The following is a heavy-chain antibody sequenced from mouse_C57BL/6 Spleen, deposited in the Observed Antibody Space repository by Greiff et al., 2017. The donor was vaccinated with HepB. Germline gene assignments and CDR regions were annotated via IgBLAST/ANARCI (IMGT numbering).Heavy chain of an antibody. CDR1: GYTFTDYY. Sequence: EVQLQQSGPELVKPGASVKISCKAFGYTFTDYYMNWVKQSHGKSLEWIGDINPNNGGTSYNQKFKGKATLTVDKSSSTAYMELRSLTSEDSAVYYCARRTVYYGSSYDAYWGQGTLVTVSA. CDR3: ARRTVYYGSSYDAY. CDR2: INPNNGGT. V-gene: IGHV1-26*01. D-gene: IGHD1-1*01. J-gene: IGHJ3*01.